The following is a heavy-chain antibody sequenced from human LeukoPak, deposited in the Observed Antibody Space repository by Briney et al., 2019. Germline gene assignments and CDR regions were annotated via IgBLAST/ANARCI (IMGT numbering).Heavy chain of an antibody. Sequence: GGSLRLSCAASGFTFSSYWMHWVRQAPGEGLVWVSRINSDGGSTSYADSVKGRFTISRDNAKNTLYLQMNSLRAEDTAVYYCARDVLAAFDIWGQGTMVTVSS. CDR3: ARDVLAAFDI. D-gene: IGHD3-10*02. V-gene: IGHV3-74*01. CDR1: GFTFSSYW. CDR2: INSDGGST. J-gene: IGHJ3*02.